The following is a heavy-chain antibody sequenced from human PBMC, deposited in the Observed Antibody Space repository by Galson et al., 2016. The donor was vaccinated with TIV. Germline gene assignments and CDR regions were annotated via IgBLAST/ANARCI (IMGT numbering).Heavy chain of an antibody. CDR2: TFYRSKWYN. CDR1: GDSVSSNSAA. Sequence: CAISGDSVSSNSAAWNWLRQSPSRGLEWLGRTFYRSKWYNDYAPSVKRRITINPDTPKNQFSLQLNSVTPEDTAVYYCARATPSVFGIIMTLDSWGQGTLVTVSS. J-gene: IGHJ4*02. CDR3: ARATPSVFGIIMTLDS. V-gene: IGHV6-1*01. D-gene: IGHD3-16*01.